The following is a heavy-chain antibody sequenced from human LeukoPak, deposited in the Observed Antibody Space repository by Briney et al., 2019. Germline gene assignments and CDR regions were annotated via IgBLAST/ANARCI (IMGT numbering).Heavy chain of an antibody. Sequence: KPSETLSLTCTVSGGSISSSSYYWGWIRQPPGKGLEWIGSIYYSGSTYYNPSLKSRVTISVDTSKNQFSLKLSSVTAADTAVYYCARYGSGSEYFDYWGQGTLVTASS. J-gene: IGHJ4*02. V-gene: IGHV4-39*01. D-gene: IGHD3-10*01. CDR3: ARYGSGSEYFDY. CDR1: GGSISSSSYY. CDR2: IYYSGST.